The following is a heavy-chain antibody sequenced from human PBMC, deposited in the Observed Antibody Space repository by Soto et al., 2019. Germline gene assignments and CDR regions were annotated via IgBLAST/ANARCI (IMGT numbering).Heavy chain of an antibody. V-gene: IGHV3-49*04. J-gene: IGHJ3*02. CDR3: TRGHSDSSSWFAFDI. CDR2: VRSKAFGGTA. Sequence: EVQLVESGGGLVQPGRSLRLSCTASGFTFGDYTMNWVRQAPGRGLEWVGFVRSKAFGGTAEYAASVKDRFTLSRDDSKSTAYLQMNSLKNEDTAVYYCTRGHSDSSSWFAFDIWGQGTVVTVSS. D-gene: IGHD6-13*01. CDR1: GFTFGDYT.